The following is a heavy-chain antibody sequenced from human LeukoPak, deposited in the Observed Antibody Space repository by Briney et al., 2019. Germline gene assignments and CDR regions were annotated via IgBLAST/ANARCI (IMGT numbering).Heavy chain of an antibody. Sequence: TASETLSLTCTVSGGSISSYYWSWIPQPPGKGLEWIGYIYYSGNTNDNPSLKSRVTISIDTSKNQFSLKLTSVTAADTAVYYCARVGSGCFDFWGPGTLVTVSS. CDR3: ARVGSGCFDF. CDR1: GGSISSYY. CDR2: IYYSGNT. V-gene: IGHV4-59*01. J-gene: IGHJ4*02. D-gene: IGHD6-19*01.